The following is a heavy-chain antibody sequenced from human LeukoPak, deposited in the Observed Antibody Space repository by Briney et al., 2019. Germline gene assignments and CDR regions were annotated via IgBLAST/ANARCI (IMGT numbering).Heavy chain of an antibody. Sequence: ASVKVSCKASGYTFTSYDINWVRQATGQGLEWMGWMNPNSGNTGYAQKFQGRVTMTRNTSISTAYMELSSLRSEDTAVYYCAREPSYCGGDCYSYFQHWGQGTLVTVSS. J-gene: IGHJ1*01. CDR3: AREPSYCGGDCYSYFQH. CDR1: GYTFTSYD. V-gene: IGHV1-8*01. CDR2: MNPNSGNT. D-gene: IGHD2-21*02.